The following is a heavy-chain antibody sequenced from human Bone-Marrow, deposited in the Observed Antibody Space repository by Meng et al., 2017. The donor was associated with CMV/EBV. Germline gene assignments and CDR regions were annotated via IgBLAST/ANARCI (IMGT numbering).Heavy chain of an antibody. D-gene: IGHD5-18*01. CDR1: GYTFTSYG. J-gene: IGHJ4*02. CDR3: ARDGGYSYGVGKD. CDR2: ISAYNGNT. V-gene: IGHV1-18*01. Sequence: ASVKVSCKASGYTFTSYGISWVRQAPGQGLEWMGWISAYNGNTNYAQKLQGRVTITTDESTSTAYMELSSLRSEDTAVYYCARDGGYSYGVGKDWGQGTLVTVSS.